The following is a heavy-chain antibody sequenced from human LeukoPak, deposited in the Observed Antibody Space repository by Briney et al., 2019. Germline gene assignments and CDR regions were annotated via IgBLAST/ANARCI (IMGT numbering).Heavy chain of an antibody. V-gene: IGHV3-7*01. CDR1: GFTFRNYW. J-gene: IGHJ4*02. CDR3: ARDGGLNMNFDY. D-gene: IGHD2-15*01. Sequence: TGGSLRLSCAASGFTFRNYWMGWVRQAPGKGLEWVAYTKPDGSAEYYADSVRGRFTTSRDNANNFLYLQMNSLRAEDTAAYYCARDGGLNMNFDYRGQGTLVTVSS. CDR2: TKPDGSAE.